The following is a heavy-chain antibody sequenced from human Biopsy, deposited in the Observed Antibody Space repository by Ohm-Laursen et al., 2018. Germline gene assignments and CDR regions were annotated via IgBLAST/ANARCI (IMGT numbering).Heavy chain of an antibody. D-gene: IGHD3-22*01. CDR2: INPNNDNT. Sequence: ASVKVSCKASGVTFDTYAFGWVRQAPGQGLEWMGRINPNNDNTAYAQKFQGRITMTKDTSTSTVYMDLSSLTFDDSAVYYCARGPRGLVVITTTALYFDYWGQGNLVTVSS. V-gene: IGHV1-18*01. J-gene: IGHJ4*02. CDR1: GVTFDTYA. CDR3: ARGPRGLVVITTTALYFDY.